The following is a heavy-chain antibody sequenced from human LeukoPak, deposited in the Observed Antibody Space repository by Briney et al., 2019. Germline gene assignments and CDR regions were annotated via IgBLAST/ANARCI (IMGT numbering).Heavy chain of an antibody. J-gene: IGHJ4*02. V-gene: IGHV3-48*04. CDR3: AREGQTLFDY. Sequence: PGGSLRLSCAASGFTFSSYSMNWVRQAPGKGLEWVSYISSSSSTIYYADSVKGRFTISRDNAKNSLYLQMNSLRAEDTAVYYCAREGQTLFDYWGQGTLVTVSS. CDR2: ISSSSSTI. CDR1: GFTFSSYS.